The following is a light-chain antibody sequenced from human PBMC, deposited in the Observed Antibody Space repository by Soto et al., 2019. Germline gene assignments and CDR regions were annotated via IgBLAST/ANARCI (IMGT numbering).Light chain of an antibody. CDR3: LLLANWHI. V-gene: IGKV3-11*01. J-gene: IGKJ2*01. CDR1: QSISSY. CDR2: DAS. Sequence: EIVLTQSPATLSLSPGERATLSCRASQSISSYLAWYQQKPGQAPRLLIYDASNRATGIPARFSGSGSGTDFTLAISSLEAQDFAVYCRLLLANWHILGQGTKLEMK.